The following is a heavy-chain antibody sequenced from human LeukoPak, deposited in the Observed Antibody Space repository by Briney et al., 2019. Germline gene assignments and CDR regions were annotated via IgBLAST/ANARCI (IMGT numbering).Heavy chain of an antibody. Sequence: GGSLRLSCEASGLTFRSYAMSWVRRAPGKGLEWVSAISGSGGSTYYADSVKGRFTISRDNSKNTLYLQMNSLRAEDTAVYYCAKAIVGTGWFDPWGQGTLVTVSS. CDR1: GLTFRSYA. CDR2: ISGSGGST. J-gene: IGHJ5*02. D-gene: IGHD7-27*01. CDR3: AKAIVGTGWFDP. V-gene: IGHV3-23*01.